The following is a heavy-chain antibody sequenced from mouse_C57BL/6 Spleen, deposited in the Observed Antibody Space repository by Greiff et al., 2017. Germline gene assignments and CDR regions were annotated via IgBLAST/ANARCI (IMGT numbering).Heavy chain of an antibody. CDR2: IDPSDSYT. CDR1: GYTFTSYW. V-gene: IGHV1-69*01. J-gene: IGHJ3*01. Sequence: QVQLQQPGAELVMPGASVKLSCKASGYTFTSYWMHWVKPRPGQGLEWIGEIDPSDSYTNYNQKFKGKSTLTVDKSSSTAYMQISSLTSEDSAVYYCARRADYGAWFAYWGQGSLVTVSA. CDR3: ARRADYGAWFAY. D-gene: IGHD2-4*01.